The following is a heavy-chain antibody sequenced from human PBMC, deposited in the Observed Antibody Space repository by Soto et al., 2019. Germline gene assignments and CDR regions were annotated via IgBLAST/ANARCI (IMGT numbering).Heavy chain of an antibody. D-gene: IGHD3-3*01. Sequence: PSETLSLTCTVSGGSISSYYWSWIRQPPGKGLEWIGYIYYSGSTYYDPSLKSRVTISVDTSKNQFSLKLSSVTAADTAVYYCAREVFGVVPGGGAFDIWGQGTMVTV. CDR3: AREVFGVVPGGGAFDI. J-gene: IGHJ3*02. CDR2: IYYSGST. V-gene: IGHV4-59*12. CDR1: GGSISSYY.